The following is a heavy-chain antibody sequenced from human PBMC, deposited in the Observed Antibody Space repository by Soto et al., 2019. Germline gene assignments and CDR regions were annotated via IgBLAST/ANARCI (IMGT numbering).Heavy chain of an antibody. V-gene: IGHV3-30*18. D-gene: IGHD1-26*01. CDR3: LNDASQWKILGYHFDY. Sequence: GQLAESGGGVVRPGRSLILSCAASGFTFSRYGMHWVRPAPGKGLEWVAVITWDGSEQYYGDSVKGRFIISRDNSNNAMNRHMNGMRPEDTTVYSCLNDASQWKILGYHFDYWGQGILVSVSS. CDR1: GFTFSRYG. J-gene: IGHJ4*02. CDR2: ITWDGSEQ.